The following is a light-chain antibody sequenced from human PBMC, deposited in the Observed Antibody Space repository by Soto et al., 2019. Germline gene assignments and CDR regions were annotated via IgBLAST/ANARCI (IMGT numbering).Light chain of an antibody. J-gene: IGLJ3*02. V-gene: IGLV2-14*01. CDR3: SSYTSSGTLYWV. Sequence: QSVLTQPASVSGSPGQSITISCTGTSSDVGGYNYVSWYQQHTGKAPKLMIYDVSNRPSGVSNRFSGSKSGNTASLTISGLQAEDEADYYCSSYTSSGTLYWVFGGGTKLTVL. CDR1: SSDVGGYNY. CDR2: DVS.